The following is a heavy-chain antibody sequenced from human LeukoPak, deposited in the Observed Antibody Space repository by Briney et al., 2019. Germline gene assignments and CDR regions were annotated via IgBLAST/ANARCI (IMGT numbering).Heavy chain of an antibody. Sequence: GSLRLSCAASGFTFSSYEMNWVRQAPGKGLEWIGEINHSGSTNYNPSLKSRVTISVDTSKNQFSLKLSSVTAADTAVYYCARDVAVAGMFDYWGQGTLVTVSS. J-gene: IGHJ4*02. D-gene: IGHD6-19*01. CDR2: INHSGST. CDR1: GFTFSSYE. CDR3: ARDVAVAGMFDY. V-gene: IGHV4-34*01.